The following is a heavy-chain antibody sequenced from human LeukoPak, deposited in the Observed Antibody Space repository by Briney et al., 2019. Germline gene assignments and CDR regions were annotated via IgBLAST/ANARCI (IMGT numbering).Heavy chain of an antibody. V-gene: IGHV1-2*02. CDR2: INPNSGGT. J-gene: IGHJ4*02. D-gene: IGHD2-2*01. CDR3: AREPRVGFSRSFGY. Sequence: GASVKVSCKASGYTFTGYYMHWVLQAPGQGLEWMGWINPNSGGTNYAQKFQGRVTMTRDTSISTAYMELSRLRSDDTAVYYCAREPRVGFSRSFGYWGQGTLVTVSS. CDR1: GYTFTGYY.